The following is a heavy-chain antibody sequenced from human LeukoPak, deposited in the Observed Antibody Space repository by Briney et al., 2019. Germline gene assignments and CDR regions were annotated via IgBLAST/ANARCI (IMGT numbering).Heavy chain of an antibody. CDR2: IYYSGST. D-gene: IGHD3-22*01. CDR3: ARASSGYYYDY. V-gene: IGHV4-31*03. J-gene: IGHJ4*02. Sequence: NPSETLSLTCTVSGGSISSGGYYWSWTRQHPGKGLEWIGYIYYSGSTYYNPSLKSRVTISVDTSKNQFSLKLSSVTAADTAVYYCARASSGYYYDYWGQGTLVTVSS. CDR1: GGSISSGGYY.